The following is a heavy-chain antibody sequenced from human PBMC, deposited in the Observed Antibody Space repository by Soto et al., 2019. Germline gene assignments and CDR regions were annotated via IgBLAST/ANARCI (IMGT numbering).Heavy chain of an antibody. D-gene: IGHD3-10*01. CDR2: IIPILGIA. CDR1: GGTFSSYT. Sequence: GGSVKVSCKASGGTFSSYTISWVRQAPGQGLEWMGRIIPILGIANYAQKFQGRVTITADKSTSTAYMELSSLRSEDTAVYYCASKYGSGSYYVDYWGQGTLVTVSS. V-gene: IGHV1-69*02. CDR3: ASKYGSGSYYVDY. J-gene: IGHJ4*02.